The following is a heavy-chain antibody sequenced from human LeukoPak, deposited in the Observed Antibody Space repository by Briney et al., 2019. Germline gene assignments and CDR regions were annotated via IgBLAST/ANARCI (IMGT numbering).Heavy chain of an antibody. J-gene: IGHJ3*02. CDR1: GASISSSY. CDR3: VRGNYDNRGYSNAFDI. Sequence: PSETLSLTCTVSGASISSSYWSWVRQAPGKRLEWIGFIYYNGNTNSNPALKSRVTISADTSKNQFSLKLTSVTAADTAVYYCVRGNYDNRGYSNAFDIWGQGAMVTVSS. V-gene: IGHV4-59*01. CDR2: IYYNGNT. D-gene: IGHD3-22*01.